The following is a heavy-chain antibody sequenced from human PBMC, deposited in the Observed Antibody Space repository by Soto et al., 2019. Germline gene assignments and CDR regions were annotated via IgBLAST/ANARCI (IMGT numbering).Heavy chain of an antibody. V-gene: IGHV4-30-4*08. J-gene: IGHJ6*02. CDR1: GGSISSGGYY. CDR3: ARDSVGAILRFPYYYGMDV. CDR2: IYYSGST. D-gene: IGHD1-26*01. Sequence: PSETLSLTCTVSGGSISSGGYYWSWIRQHPGKGLEWIGYIYYSGSTYYNTSLKSRVTISVDTSKNQFSLKLSSVTAADTAVYFCARDSVGAILRFPYYYGMDVWGQGTTVTVSS.